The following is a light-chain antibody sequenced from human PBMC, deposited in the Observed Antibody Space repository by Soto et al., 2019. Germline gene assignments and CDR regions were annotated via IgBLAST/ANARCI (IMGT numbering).Light chain of an antibody. J-gene: IGKJ1*01. Sequence: EIVLTQSPATLSLSPGERATLSCRASQSVSSYLAWYQQKPGQAPRLLIYDASNRATGIPARFSGSGSGTDFTLTISSLEPEDFAVYYCKQYNNWPQTFGQGTKVDIK. CDR3: KQYNNWPQT. CDR1: QSVSSY. CDR2: DAS. V-gene: IGKV3-11*01.